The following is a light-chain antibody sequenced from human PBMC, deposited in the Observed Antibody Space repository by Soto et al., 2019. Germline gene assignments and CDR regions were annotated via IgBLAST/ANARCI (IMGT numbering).Light chain of an antibody. CDR1: SSNIGSNA. Sequence: QSVLTQPTSASGPPGQMVTISCSGSSSNIGSNAVNWYQHLPGTAPKLLIYSNYQRPSGVPDRFSGSKSGTSASLAISGLQSGDEADYYCATWDDSLNGYVFGTGTKVTVL. CDR2: SNY. J-gene: IGLJ1*01. V-gene: IGLV1-44*01. CDR3: ATWDDSLNGYV.